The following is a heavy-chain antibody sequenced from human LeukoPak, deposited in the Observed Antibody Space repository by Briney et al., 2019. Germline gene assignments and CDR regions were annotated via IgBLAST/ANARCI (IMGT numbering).Heavy chain of an antibody. D-gene: IGHD6-19*01. CDR3: AKALLAVGGPFDS. V-gene: IGHV3-30*02. CDR1: GFTFSHYH. J-gene: IGHJ4*02. Sequence: PGGSLTLSCAASGFTFSHYHMLWVRQAPGKGVEGVAFIRYYGGDKYYADSVKGRFTISRDNSKNTVSLQMNSLRAEDTAMYYCAKALLAVGGPFDSWGQGTLLTVSP. CDR2: IRYYGGDK.